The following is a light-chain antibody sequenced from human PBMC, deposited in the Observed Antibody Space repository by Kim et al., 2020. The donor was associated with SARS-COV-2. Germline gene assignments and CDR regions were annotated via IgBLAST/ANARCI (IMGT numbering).Light chain of an antibody. CDR2: DVS. J-gene: IGLJ1*01. Sequence: LTQPASVSGSPGQSITISCTGTSSDVGGYNYVSWYQQHPGKAPKLMIYDVSKRPSGVSNRFSGSKSGNTAFLTISGLQAEDEADYYCSSYTSSSTYVFGTGTKVTVL. CDR3: SSYTSSSTYV. V-gene: IGLV2-14*01. CDR1: SSDVGGYNY.